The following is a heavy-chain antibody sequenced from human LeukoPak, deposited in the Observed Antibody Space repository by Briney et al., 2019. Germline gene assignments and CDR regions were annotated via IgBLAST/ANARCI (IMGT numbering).Heavy chain of an antibody. CDR2: ISSSSSTI. CDR1: GFTFSSYS. V-gene: IGHV3-48*01. D-gene: IGHD4-11*01. J-gene: IGHJ4*02. Sequence: GGSLRLSCAASGFTFSSYSMNWVRQAPGKGLEWVSYISSSSSTIYYAGSVKGRFTISRDNAKNSLYLQMNSLRVEDTAVYYCARAHPGDYSDFQFDYWGQGTLVTVSS. CDR3: ARAHPGDYSDFQFDY.